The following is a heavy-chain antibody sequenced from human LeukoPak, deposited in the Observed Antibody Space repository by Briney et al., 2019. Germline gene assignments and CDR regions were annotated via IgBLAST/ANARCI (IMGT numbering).Heavy chain of an antibody. Sequence: SETLSLTCAVYGGSFSGHYWSWVRQPPGKGLQWIGYIYYSGYTNYNPSLKSRVTISVDTSKNQFSLSLSSVTAADTAVYYCARPVGPKAVAGRGRLYYYYGMDVWGQGTTVTVSS. CDR3: ARPVGPKAVAGRGRLYYYYGMDV. V-gene: IGHV4-59*11. J-gene: IGHJ6*02. D-gene: IGHD6-19*01. CDR2: IYYSGYT. CDR1: GGSFSGHY.